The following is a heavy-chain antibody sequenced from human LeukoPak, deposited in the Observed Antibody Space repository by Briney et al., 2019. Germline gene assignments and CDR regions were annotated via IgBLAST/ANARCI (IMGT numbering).Heavy chain of an antibody. J-gene: IGHJ6*03. CDR3: ARTYYYYYYMDV. CDR2: IINDGSST. V-gene: IGHV3-74*01. CDR1: GFTFSNYW. Sequence: GGSLRLSCAVSGFTFSNYWMDWVRQAPGKGLVWVSHIINDGSSTSYADSVKGRFTISRDNAKNTLYLQMNSLRAEDTAVYYCARTYYYYYYMDVWGKGTTVTVSS.